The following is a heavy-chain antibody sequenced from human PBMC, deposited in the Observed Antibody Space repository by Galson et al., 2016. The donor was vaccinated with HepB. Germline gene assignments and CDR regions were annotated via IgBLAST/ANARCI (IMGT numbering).Heavy chain of an antibody. D-gene: IGHD3-22*01. Sequence: SLRLSCAASGFTFATYNIHWVRQAPGKGLEWVSSISSRSTYIFYADSVKGRFTMSRDNAKNSLFLQMSGLRAEDTAVYYCARDAETTSHWDSSGYYPYCFRHWGQGTLVTVSS. CDR2: ISSRSTYI. V-gene: IGHV3-21*01. CDR1: GFTFATYN. J-gene: IGHJ1*01. CDR3: ARDAETTSHWDSSGYYPYCFRH.